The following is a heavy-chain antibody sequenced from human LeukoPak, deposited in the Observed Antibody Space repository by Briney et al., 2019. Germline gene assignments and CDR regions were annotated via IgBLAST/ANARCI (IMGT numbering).Heavy chain of an antibody. CDR2: IYSGGST. D-gene: IGHD1-7*01. CDR1: GFTVSSNY. J-gene: IGHJ4*02. CDR3: AKKRNWNYAAPFDY. V-gene: IGHV3-53*01. Sequence: GGSLRLSCAASGFTVSSNYMSWVRQAPGKGLEWVSVIYSGGSTYYADSVKGRFTISRDNSKNMLYLQMNSLRVEDTAVYYCAKKRNWNYAAPFDYWGQGTLVTVSS.